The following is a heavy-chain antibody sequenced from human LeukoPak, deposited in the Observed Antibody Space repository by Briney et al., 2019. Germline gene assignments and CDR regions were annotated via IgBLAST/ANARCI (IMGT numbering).Heavy chain of an antibody. CDR1: GFTFSSYW. Sequence: PGGSLRLSCAASGFTFSSYWMSWVRQAPGKGLEWVANIKQDGSEKYYVDSVKGRFTISRDNAKNSLYLQMNSLRAEDTAVYYCARDCFMERRSLWCMDVWGKGTTVTVSS. V-gene: IGHV3-7*01. D-gene: IGHD1-1*01. CDR2: IKQDGSEK. CDR3: ARDCFMERRSLWCMDV. J-gene: IGHJ6*03.